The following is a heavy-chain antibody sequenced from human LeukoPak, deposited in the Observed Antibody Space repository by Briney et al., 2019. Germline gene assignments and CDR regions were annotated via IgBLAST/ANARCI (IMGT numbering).Heavy chain of an antibody. CDR2: IKTDGSEK. D-gene: IGHD6-13*01. V-gene: IGHV3-7*01. CDR3: TRDWGGVAAGIDY. Sequence: AGGSLRLSCAASGFIFSNAWMSWVRQAPGKGLEWVANIKTDGSEKYYVDSVKGRFTISRDNAKNSLSLQMNSLSAEDTAVYYCTRDWGGVAAGIDYWGQGTLVTVSS. J-gene: IGHJ4*02. CDR1: GFIFSNAW.